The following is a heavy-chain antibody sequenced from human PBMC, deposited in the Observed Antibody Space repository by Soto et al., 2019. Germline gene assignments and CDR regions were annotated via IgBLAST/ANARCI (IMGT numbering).Heavy chain of an antibody. CDR2: INWNSVSI. J-gene: IGHJ6*02. D-gene: IGHD2-2*01. CDR1: VFIFDDYA. CDR3: AKQVIPSAKIYYAMDV. V-gene: IGHV3-9*01. Sequence: QSGWSLRLSCASSVFIFDDYAMHWVRQVPGKGLEWVSGINWNSVSIAYADSVKGRFSISRDNAKKSLNLQMNSLRPEDTALYYCAKQVIPSAKIYYAMDVWGQGTTVTVSS.